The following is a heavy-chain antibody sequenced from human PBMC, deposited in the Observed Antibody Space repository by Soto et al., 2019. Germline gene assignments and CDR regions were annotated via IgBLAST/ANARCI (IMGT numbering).Heavy chain of an antibody. Sequence: QLQLQESGPGLVKPSETLSLTCNVSGVSISDTSYYWGWIRQPPGKGLEWIGTVYFNGKTFYSPSLKSRLTISVDRSKNQISLRLTSVTAADTAVYYCARQASYWGQGTLVAVSS. CDR1: GVSISDTSYY. CDR3: ARQASY. CDR2: VYFNGKT. J-gene: IGHJ4*02. V-gene: IGHV4-39*01.